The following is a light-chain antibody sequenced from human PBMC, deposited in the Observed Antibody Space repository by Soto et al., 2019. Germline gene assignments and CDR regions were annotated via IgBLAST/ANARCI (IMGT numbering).Light chain of an antibody. CDR2: SDN. CDR1: NSNVGSNS. J-gene: IGLJ3*02. CDR3: STWDDNLSTWL. V-gene: IGLV1-44*01. Sequence: QSALTQPPSASGTPGQRVTISCSGRNSNVGSNSVNWYQQFPGMAPKLLLYSDNQRPSGVPDRFSGSKSGSSASLAISGLQSEDEADYHCSTWDDNLSTWLFGGGTKLTVL.